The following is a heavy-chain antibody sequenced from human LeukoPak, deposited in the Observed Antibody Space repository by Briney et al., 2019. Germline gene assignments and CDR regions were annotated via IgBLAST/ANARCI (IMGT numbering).Heavy chain of an antibody. CDR2: INPSGGST. V-gene: IGHV1-46*01. CDR1: GYTFTSYY. CDR3: AREALVYDSSGYYFDY. D-gene: IGHD3-22*01. Sequence: ASVKVSWKASGYTFTSYYMHWVRQAPGQGLEWMGIINPSGGSTSYAQKFQGRVTMTRDTSTSTVYMELSSLRSEDTAVYYCAREALVYDSSGYYFDYWGQGTLVTVSS. J-gene: IGHJ4*02.